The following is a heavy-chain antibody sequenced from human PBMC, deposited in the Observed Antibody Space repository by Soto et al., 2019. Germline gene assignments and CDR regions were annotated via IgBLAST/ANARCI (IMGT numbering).Heavy chain of an antibody. J-gene: IGHJ4*02. Sequence: QVQLVQSGAEVKKPGSSVKVSCKASGGIFRTYTISWVRQAPGQGLEWMGGITLVFGTADYAQKFQGRVTITADESTSTAYMELSSLRSEDTAVYYCAREGGAPGAFDHWGQGTLVTVSS. V-gene: IGHV1-69*01. CDR1: GGIFRTYT. CDR3: AREGGAPGAFDH. CDR2: ITLVFGTA. D-gene: IGHD7-27*01.